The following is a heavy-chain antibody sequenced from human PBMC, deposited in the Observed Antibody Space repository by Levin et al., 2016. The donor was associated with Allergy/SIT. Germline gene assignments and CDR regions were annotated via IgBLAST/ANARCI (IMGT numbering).Heavy chain of an antibody. CDR3: ARGGYSSGWLHFDY. V-gene: IGHV1-2*04. D-gene: IGHD6-19*01. J-gene: IGHJ4*02. CDR2: INPNSGGT. CDR1: GYTFTGYY. Sequence: ASVKVSCKASGYTFTGYYMHWVRQAPGQGLEWMGWINPNSGGTNYAQKFQGWVTMTRDTSISTAYMELSRLRSDDTAVYYCARGGYSSGWLHFDYWGQGTLVTVSS.